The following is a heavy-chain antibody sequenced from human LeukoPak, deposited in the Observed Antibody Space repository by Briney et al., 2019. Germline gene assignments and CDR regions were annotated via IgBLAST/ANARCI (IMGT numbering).Heavy chain of an antibody. CDR1: GFTFSDYY. J-gene: IGHJ4*02. Sequence: GGSLRLSCAASGFTFSDYYLSWIRQAPGKGLEWVSYISSSGSTIYYADSVKGRFTISRDDAKNSLYLQVNSLRADDTAVYYCARDRMGPFDYWRQGTPVTVSS. D-gene: IGHD2-8*01. V-gene: IGHV3-11*04. CDR2: ISSSGSTI. CDR3: ARDRMGPFDY.